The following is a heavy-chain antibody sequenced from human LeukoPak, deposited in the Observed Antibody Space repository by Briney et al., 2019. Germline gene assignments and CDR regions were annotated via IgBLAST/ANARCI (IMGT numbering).Heavy chain of an antibody. CDR3: ARAPKNQWLLLNY. V-gene: IGHV3-30*04. CDR1: GFTFSSYA. CDR2: ISYDGSNK. Sequence: PGGSLRLSCAASGFTFSSYAMHWVRQAPGKGLEWVAVISYDGSNKYYVDSVKGRFTISRDNSKNTLYLQMNSLRAEDTAVYYCARAPKNQWLLLNYWGQGTLVTVSS. D-gene: IGHD3-22*01. J-gene: IGHJ4*02.